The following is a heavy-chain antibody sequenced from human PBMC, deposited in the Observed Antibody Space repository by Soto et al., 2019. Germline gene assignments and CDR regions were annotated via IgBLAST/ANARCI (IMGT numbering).Heavy chain of an antibody. CDR3: ARGVGSSWFDP. D-gene: IGHD2-2*01. CDR1: GYTFTYN. CDR2: INPSNGDT. V-gene: IGHV1-2*04. J-gene: IGHJ5*02. Sequence: QVQLVQPGTEVKKPGASVKVSCKASGYTFTYNLHWVRQAPGQGLEWMGWINPSNGDTTYAPKFQGYMTMTRDTSISTVYMELSRLTYDDTAVYYCARGVGSSWFDPWGQGTLVTVSS.